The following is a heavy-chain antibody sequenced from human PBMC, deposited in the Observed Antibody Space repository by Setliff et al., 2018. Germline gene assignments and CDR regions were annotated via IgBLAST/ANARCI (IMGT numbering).Heavy chain of an antibody. J-gene: IGHJ4*02. D-gene: IGHD5-18*01. CDR2: ISVYNGDT. Sequence: GASVKVSCKASGYTFRNYAFAWVRQAPGQGLEWVGWISVYNGDTNYAQKFQGRVTLTTDTSTSTAYMELRSLTSDDSAFYYCARAPSVELVTIRTNSWFTYWGQGQWSPSPQ. CDR1: GYTFRNYA. CDR3: ARAPSVELVTIRTNSWFTY. V-gene: IGHV1-18*01.